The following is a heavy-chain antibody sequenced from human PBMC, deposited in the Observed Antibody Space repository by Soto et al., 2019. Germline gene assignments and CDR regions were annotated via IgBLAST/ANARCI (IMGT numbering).Heavy chain of an antibody. CDR1: GDSMTSHY. CDR2: IYYSGTT. D-gene: IGHD2-8*01. Sequence: SETLSLTCTVSGDSMTSHYWSWVRQPAGKGLECIGHIYYSGTTYYSPSLKSRVTISVDTSKNQFSLNLRSVTVADTAVYYCAREGDCTNGVCYDYWGQGILVTVSS. V-gene: IGHV4-59*06. CDR3: AREGDCTNGVCYDY. J-gene: IGHJ4*02.